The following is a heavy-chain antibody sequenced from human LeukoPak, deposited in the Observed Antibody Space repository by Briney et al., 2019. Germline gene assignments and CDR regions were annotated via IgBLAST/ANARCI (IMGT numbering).Heavy chain of an antibody. CDR3: ARRLRDYVGY. Sequence: ASVKVSCKASGYTLTSYYMHWVRQAPGQGLEWMGIINPSSGSASYAQKFQGRVTITRDTSASTVYMELSSLRSADTAVSYRARRLRDYVGYWGQGTLVTVSS. J-gene: IGHJ4*02. D-gene: IGHD3-16*01. CDR2: INPSSGSA. CDR1: GYTLTSYY. V-gene: IGHV1-46*01.